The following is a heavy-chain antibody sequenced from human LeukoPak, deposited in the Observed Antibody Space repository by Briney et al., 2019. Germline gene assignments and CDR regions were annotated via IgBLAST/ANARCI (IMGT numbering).Heavy chain of an antibody. Sequence: PSETLSLTCTVSGGSISSSNYYWGWIRQPPGKGLEWIGSIYDSGSTYYNPSLKSRVTISVDTSKNQFSLKLNSVTATDTAVYYCARLWILTGYSPHYFDYWGQGTLVTVSS. CDR1: GGSISSSNYY. CDR2: IYDSGST. CDR3: ARLWILTGYSPHYFDY. J-gene: IGHJ4*02. D-gene: IGHD3-9*01. V-gene: IGHV4-39*01.